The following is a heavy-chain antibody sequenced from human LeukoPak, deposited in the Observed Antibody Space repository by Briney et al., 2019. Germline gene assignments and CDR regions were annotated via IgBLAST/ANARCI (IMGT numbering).Heavy chain of an antibody. Sequence: GGSLRLSCAASGFTFSSYEMNWVRQAPGKGLEWVSYISSSGSTIYYADSVKGRFTISRDNAKNSLYLQMNRLRAEDTAVYYCARGQYSGYYYFDYWGQGTLVTVSS. V-gene: IGHV3-48*03. CDR2: ISSSGSTI. J-gene: IGHJ4*02. CDR1: GFTFSSYE. CDR3: ARGQYSGYYYFDY. D-gene: IGHD3-22*01.